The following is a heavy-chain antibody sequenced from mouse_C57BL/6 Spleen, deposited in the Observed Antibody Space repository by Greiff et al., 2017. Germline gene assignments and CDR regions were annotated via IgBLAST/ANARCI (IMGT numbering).Heavy chain of an antibody. D-gene: IGHD2-5*01. CDR2: INYDGSST. CDR1: GFTFSDYY. V-gene: IGHV5-16*01. CDR3: ARSYYSNYDY. J-gene: IGHJ2*01. Sequence: EVQVVETEGGLVQPGSSMKLSCTASGFTFSDYYMAWVRQVPEKGLEWVANINYDGSSTYYLDSLKSRFIISRDNAKNILYLQMSSLKSEDTATYYCARSYYSNYDYWGQGTTLTVSS.